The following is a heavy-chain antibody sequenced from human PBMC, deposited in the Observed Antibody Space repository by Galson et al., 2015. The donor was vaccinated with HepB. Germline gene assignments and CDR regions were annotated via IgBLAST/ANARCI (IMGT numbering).Heavy chain of an antibody. V-gene: IGHV3-23*01. CDR1: GFTFSSYA. CDR3: AKGGRVPAANYYYYYMDV. J-gene: IGHJ6*03. Sequence: SLRLSCAASGFTFSSYAMSWVRQAPGKGLEWVSAISGSGGSTYNADSVKGRFTISRDNSKNTLYLQMNSLRAEDTAVYYCAKGGRVPAANYYYYYMDVWGKGTTVTVSS. D-gene: IGHD2-2*01. CDR2: ISGSGGST.